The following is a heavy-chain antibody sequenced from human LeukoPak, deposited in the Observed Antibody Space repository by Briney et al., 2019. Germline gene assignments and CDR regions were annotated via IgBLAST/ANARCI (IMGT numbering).Heavy chain of an antibody. CDR2: ISGSGGST. V-gene: IGHV3-23*01. CDR3: ANTGGYSSGWYKFDY. J-gene: IGHJ4*02. CDR1: GFTVSSYA. D-gene: IGHD6-19*01. Sequence: GGSLRLSCAASGFTVSSYAMSWVRQAPGKGLEWASAISGSGGSTYYADSVKGRFTISRDNSKNTLYLQMNSLRAEDTAVYYCANTGGYSSGWYKFDYWGQGTLVTVSS.